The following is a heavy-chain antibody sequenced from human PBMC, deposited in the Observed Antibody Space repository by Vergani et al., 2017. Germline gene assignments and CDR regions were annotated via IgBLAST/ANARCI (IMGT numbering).Heavy chain of an antibody. CDR3: TXDLRRDYVWGSYRSPFDY. J-gene: IGHJ4*02. CDR1: GFTFGDYA. Sequence: EVQLVESGGGLVQPGRSLRLSCTASGFTFGDYAMSWVRQAPGKGLEWVGFIRSKAYGGTTEYAASVKGRFTISRDDSKSIAYLQMNSLKTEDTAVYYCTXDLRRDYVWGSYRSPFDYWGQGTLVTVSS. CDR2: IRSKAYGGTT. V-gene: IGHV3-49*04. D-gene: IGHD3-16*02.